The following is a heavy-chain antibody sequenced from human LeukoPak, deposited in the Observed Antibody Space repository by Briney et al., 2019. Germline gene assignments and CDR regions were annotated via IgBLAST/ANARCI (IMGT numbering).Heavy chain of an antibody. D-gene: IGHD3-10*01. CDR3: AKDRGVRGVITSDSGLGMDV. V-gene: IGHV3-30*18. CDR1: GSTFSSYG. J-gene: IGHJ6*02. Sequence: GRSLRPSCAASGSTFSSYGMHWVRQAPGKGLEWVAVISYDGSNKYYADSVKGRFTISRDNSKNTLYLQMNSLRAEDTAVYYCAKDRGVRGVITSDSGLGMDVWSQGTTVTVSS. CDR2: ISYDGSNK.